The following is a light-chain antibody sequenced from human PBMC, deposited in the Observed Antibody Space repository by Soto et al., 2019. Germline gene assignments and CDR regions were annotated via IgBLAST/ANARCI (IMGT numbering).Light chain of an antibody. J-gene: IGKJ1*01. V-gene: IGKV1-39*01. CDR1: ETINNH. Sequence: DIRMTQSPSSLSVSVGDGVTITCRASETINNHLNWYQQKPGRAPKLLIHAASTLQSGVPSRFSGSGSGTDFTLTISSLQPEDFATYSCQQSYTTPWTFGLGTKVDIK. CDR3: QQSYTTPWT. CDR2: AAS.